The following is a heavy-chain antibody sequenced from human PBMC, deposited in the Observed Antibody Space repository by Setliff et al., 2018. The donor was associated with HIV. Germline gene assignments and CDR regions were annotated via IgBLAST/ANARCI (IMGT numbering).Heavy chain of an antibody. CDR2: INHSGST. CDR3: ARGTTGYSTIWYRNGLTYYYYMDV. D-gene: IGHD6-13*01. V-gene: IGHV4-34*01. Sequence: SETLSLTCTVSGDSISSHYWSWIRQPPGKGLEWIGEINHSGSTSYNPSLKSRVTMSVDTSKNQFSLRLNSVTAADTAVFYCARGTTGYSTIWYRNGLTYYYYMDVWGKGTEVTVSS. J-gene: IGHJ6*03. CDR1: GDSISSHY.